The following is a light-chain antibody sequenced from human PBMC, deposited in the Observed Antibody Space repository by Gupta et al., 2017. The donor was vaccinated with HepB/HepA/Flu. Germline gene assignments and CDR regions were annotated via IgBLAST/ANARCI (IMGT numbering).Light chain of an antibody. CDR3: SSYTTSSTVI. V-gene: IGLV2-14*03. Sequence: QSALTQTASVSGYPGQSITISCTGTSSDVGGYNYVSWYQQHPGKAPKLMIYDVSNRPSGVSNRFSGSKSGNTASLTISGLQPEDEADYYCSSYTTSSTVIFGGGARLTVL. CDR2: DVS. J-gene: IGLJ2*01. CDR1: SSDVGGYNY.